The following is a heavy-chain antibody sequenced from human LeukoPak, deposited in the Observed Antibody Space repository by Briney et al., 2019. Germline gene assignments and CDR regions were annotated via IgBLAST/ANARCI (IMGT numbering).Heavy chain of an antibody. D-gene: IGHD3-22*01. CDR3: ARDPNYYDSSGYFEYFQH. Sequence: GASVKVSCKASGGTFSSYAISWVRQAPGQGLEWVGGIIPIFGTANYAQKFQGRVTITADESTSTAYMELSSLRSEDTAVYYCARDPNYYDSSGYFEYFQHWGQGTLVTVSS. V-gene: IGHV1-69*13. CDR1: GGTFSSYA. J-gene: IGHJ1*01. CDR2: IIPIFGTA.